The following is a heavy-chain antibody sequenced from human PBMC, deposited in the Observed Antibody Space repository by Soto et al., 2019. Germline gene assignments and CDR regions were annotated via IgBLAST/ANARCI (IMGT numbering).Heavy chain of an antibody. J-gene: IGHJ3*02. CDR2: INAGNGNT. CDR1: GYTFTSYA. CDR3: NSYSSGATDAFDI. Sequence: ASVTVSCKASGYTFTSYAMHWVRQAPGQRLEWMGWINAGNGNTKYSQKFQGRVTITRDTSASTAYMELSSLRSEDTAVYYCNSYSSGATDAFDIWGQGTMVTVSS. D-gene: IGHD6-19*01. V-gene: IGHV1-3*01.